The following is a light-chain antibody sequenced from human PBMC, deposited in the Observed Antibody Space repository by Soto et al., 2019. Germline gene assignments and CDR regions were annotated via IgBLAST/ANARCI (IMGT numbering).Light chain of an antibody. CDR3: QQRSNWPPLT. Sequence: EIVLTQSPATLSLSPGERATLSCRASQSVSSYLAWYQQKPGQAPRLLIYDASNRATGIPARFSGSGSGTDFTLTIRSIEPEDFAVYYCQQRSNWPPLTFGGGTKVEIK. J-gene: IGKJ4*01. CDR2: DAS. CDR1: QSVSSY. V-gene: IGKV3-11*01.